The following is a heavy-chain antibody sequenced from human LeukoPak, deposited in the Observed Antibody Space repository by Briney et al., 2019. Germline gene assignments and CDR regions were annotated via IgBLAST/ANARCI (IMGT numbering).Heavy chain of an antibody. D-gene: IGHD3-3*01. CDR1: GFTFSSYA. J-gene: IGHJ6*02. V-gene: IGHV3-30-3*01. CDR3: ARDSYDFWSGYYSMGGGSYYYYGMDV. Sequence: PGGSLRLSCAASGFTFSSYAMHWVRQAPGKGLEWVAVISYDGSNKYYADSVKGRFTISRDNSKNTLYLQRNSLRAEDTAVYYCARDSYDFWSGYYSMGGGSYYYYGMDVWGQGTTVTVSS. CDR2: ISYDGSNK.